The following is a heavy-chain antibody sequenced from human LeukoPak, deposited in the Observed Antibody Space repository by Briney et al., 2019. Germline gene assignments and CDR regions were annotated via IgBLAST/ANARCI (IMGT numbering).Heavy chain of an antibody. CDR2: VYHSGTT. V-gene: IGHV4-30-4*01. J-gene: IGHJ6*02. CDR1: GPSISSGDYY. D-gene: IGHD3-10*01. Sequence: TSETLSLTCTVSGPSISSGDYYWSWIRQPPGRGLEWIGYVYHSGTTYYNPSLKSRVSVSVDTSKNQSSLNLTSVTAADTAIYYCARSGGYYYLYYYHGMDVWGQGTTVTVSS. CDR3: ARSGGYYYLYYYHGMDV.